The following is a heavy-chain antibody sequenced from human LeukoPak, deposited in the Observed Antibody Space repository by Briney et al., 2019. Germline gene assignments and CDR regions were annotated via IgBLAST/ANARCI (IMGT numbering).Heavy chain of an antibody. CDR2: ISAYNGNT. Sequence: ASVKVSCKASGYTFTSYGISWVRQAPGQGLEWMGWISAYNGNTNYAQKLQGRVTMTTDTSTSTAYMELRSLRSDDTAVYYCARDHPIHGHIREGYKGMDVWGQGTTVTVSS. V-gene: IGHV1-18*01. CDR1: GYTFTSYG. CDR3: ARDHPIHGHIREGYKGMDV. D-gene: IGHD2-21*01. J-gene: IGHJ6*02.